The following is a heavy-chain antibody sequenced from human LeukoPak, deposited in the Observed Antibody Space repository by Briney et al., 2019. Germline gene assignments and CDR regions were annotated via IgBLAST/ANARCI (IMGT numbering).Heavy chain of an antibody. Sequence: GGSLRLSCAASGFTFSSYGMHWVRQAPGKGLEWVAVISYDGSNKYYADSVKGRFTISRDNSKNTLYLQMNSLRAEDTAVYYCAKDLDYDILTGPSDYWGQGTLVTVSS. CDR1: GFTFSSYG. V-gene: IGHV3-30*18. J-gene: IGHJ4*02. CDR3: AKDLDYDILTGPSDY. D-gene: IGHD3-9*01. CDR2: ISYDGSNK.